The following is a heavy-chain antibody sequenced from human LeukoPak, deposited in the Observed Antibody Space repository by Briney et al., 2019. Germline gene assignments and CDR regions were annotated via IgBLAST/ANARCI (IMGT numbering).Heavy chain of an antibody. Sequence: GGSLRLSCAASGFTFNSYSMFWVRQVPGKGLERVAVISYDGTHKYYADSVKGRFTISRDNSKNTLHLQMDGLRVEDAALYYCAKSFYDSGGYYGIIDYWGQGTLVTVSS. CDR1: GFTFNSYS. CDR2: ISYDGTHK. D-gene: IGHD3-22*01. J-gene: IGHJ4*02. CDR3: AKSFYDSGGYYGIIDY. V-gene: IGHV3-30*18.